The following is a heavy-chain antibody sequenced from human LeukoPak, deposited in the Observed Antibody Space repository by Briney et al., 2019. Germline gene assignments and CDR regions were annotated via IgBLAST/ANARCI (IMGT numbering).Heavy chain of an antibody. CDR3: ARDGAVLTGYYDY. CDR2: IYSGGST. Sequence: GGSLRLSCAASGFTVSSNYMSWVRQAPGKGLEWVSTIYSGGSTYYADSVTGRFTISRDNSKNTLYLQMNSLRAEDTAVYYCARDGAVLTGYYDYWGQGTLVTVSS. V-gene: IGHV3-66*01. J-gene: IGHJ4*02. CDR1: GFTVSSNY. D-gene: IGHD3-9*01.